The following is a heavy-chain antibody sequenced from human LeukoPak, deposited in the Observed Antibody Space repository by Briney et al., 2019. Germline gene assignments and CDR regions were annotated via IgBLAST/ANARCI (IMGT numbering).Heavy chain of an antibody. J-gene: IGHJ3*02. CDR1: GCSFTSYW. D-gene: IGHD3-22*01. V-gene: IGHV5-51*01. Sequence: GESLKISCKGSGCSFTSYWIGWARQMPGKGLEWMGIIYPGDSDTRYSPSFQGQVTISADKSISTAYLQWSSLKASDTAMYYCERRSSGYIDAFDIWGQGTMVTVSS. CDR3: ERRSSGYIDAFDI. CDR2: IYPGDSDT.